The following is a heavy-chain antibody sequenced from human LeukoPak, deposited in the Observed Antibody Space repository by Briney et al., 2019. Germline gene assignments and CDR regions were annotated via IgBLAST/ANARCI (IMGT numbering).Heavy chain of an antibody. V-gene: IGHV1-18*04. CDR2: ISAYNGNT. D-gene: IGHD3-3*01. Sequence: ASVKVSCKASGYTFISYYMHWVRQAPGQGLEWMGRISAYNGNTNYAQKLQGRVTMTTDTSTSTAYMELRSLRSDDTAVYYCARAYYDFWSGHSDYYYYYMDVWGKGTTVTVSS. J-gene: IGHJ6*03. CDR3: ARAYYDFWSGHSDYYYYYMDV. CDR1: GYTFISYY.